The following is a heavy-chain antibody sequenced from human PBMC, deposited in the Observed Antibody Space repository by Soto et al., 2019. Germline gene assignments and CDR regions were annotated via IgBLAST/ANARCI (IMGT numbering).Heavy chain of an antibody. J-gene: IGHJ6*02. Sequence: ASVKVSCKASGYTFTGYYMHWVRQAPGQGLEWMGWINPNSGGTNYAQKFQGRVTMTRDTSISTAYMELRTLRSDDTAVYYCAREGMYHYETSDYYPSTYGLDVWGQGTAVTVSS. V-gene: IGHV1-2*02. CDR1: GYTFTGYY. CDR2: INPNSGGT. CDR3: AREGMYHYETSDYYPSTYGLDV. D-gene: IGHD3-22*01.